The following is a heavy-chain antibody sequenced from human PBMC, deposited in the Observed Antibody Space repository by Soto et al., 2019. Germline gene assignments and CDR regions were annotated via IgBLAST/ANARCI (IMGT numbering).Heavy chain of an antibody. Sequence: EVQLLESGGGLVQPGGSLRLSCAASGFTFNNYAMSWVRQAPGKGLEWVSAISGGGDTTSYADAVKGRFTVSRDGSNNTLYLQMHSLRAEDKAVYYCARGRGGSGSLTHRVDFWGQGTLVTVSS. CDR1: GFTFNNYA. CDR3: ARGRGGSGSLTHRVDF. J-gene: IGHJ4*03. V-gene: IGHV3-23*01. D-gene: IGHD3-10*01. CDR2: ISGGGDTT.